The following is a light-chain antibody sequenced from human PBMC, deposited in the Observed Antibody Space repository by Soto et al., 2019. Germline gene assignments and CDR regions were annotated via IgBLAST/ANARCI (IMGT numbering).Light chain of an antibody. Sequence: DIVMTQSPDSLAVSLGERATINCKSSQSVLYSSTNKNYLSWYQQKPGQPPKLLIYWASTRESGVPDRFSGSGSGTDFTLTINSLQAEDVAVYYCQQYYSTPLTFGGGTKVEIK. CDR1: QSVLYSSTNKNY. CDR3: QQYYSTPLT. CDR2: WAS. V-gene: IGKV4-1*01. J-gene: IGKJ4*01.